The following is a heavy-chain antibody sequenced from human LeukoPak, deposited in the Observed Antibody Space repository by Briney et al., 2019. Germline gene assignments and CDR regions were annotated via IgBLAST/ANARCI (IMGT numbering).Heavy chain of an antibody. CDR1: VGSFSGYY. CDR3: ARGGYIVVVPAAITLYTWFAP. V-gene: IGHV4-34*01. CDR2: IYHIGIT. Sequence: PSETLSLTCAVYVGSFSGYYWSWIPQPPGKGLECIGEIYHIGITNYNPSLKRRVTISLVTSKNQLSLKLRSVTAEDTAVYYCARGGYIVVVPAAITLYTWFAPWGQGTLVTVPS. J-gene: IGHJ5*02. D-gene: IGHD2-2*02.